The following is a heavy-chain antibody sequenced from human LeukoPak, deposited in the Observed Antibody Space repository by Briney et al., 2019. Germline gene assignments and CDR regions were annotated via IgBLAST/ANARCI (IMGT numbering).Heavy chain of an antibody. Sequence: GSLRLSGAASGFTFSDYPLHWVRQAPGKGLEWVTFISYDGSKKYHADSVKGRFTISRDNSKNTLYLQLSSLRAEDTAVYYCARDVGDLWGQGTLVTVSS. CDR3: ARDVGDL. V-gene: IGHV3-30*07. J-gene: IGHJ4*02. D-gene: IGHD2-21*02. CDR1: GFTFSDYP. CDR2: ISYDGSKK.